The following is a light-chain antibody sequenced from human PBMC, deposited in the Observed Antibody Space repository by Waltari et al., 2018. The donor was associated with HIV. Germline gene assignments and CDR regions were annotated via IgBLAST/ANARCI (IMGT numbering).Light chain of an antibody. CDR2: EVS. J-gene: IGLJ1*01. CDR3: SSYTSTSTLYV. Sequence: QSALTQPASVSGSPGQSITISCTGTSSDVGGYKYVSWYQQHPGKAPDRIIYEVSNRPSVVPNRFSGSKSGNTASLTISGLQAEDDADYYCSSYTSTSTLYVLGTGTKVTVL. V-gene: IGLV2-14*01. CDR1: SSDVGGYKY.